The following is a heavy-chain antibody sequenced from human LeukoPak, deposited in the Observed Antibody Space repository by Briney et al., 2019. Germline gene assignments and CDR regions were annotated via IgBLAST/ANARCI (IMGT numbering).Heavy chain of an antibody. Sequence: ASVKVSCKASGYTFNDYFMDWVRQAPGQGLEWMGWINPKSGGTNYAPKFQGRVTMTRDTSINTAYMELSWLTSDDTAVYYCARVRMVRGVIQNHFDPWGQGTLVTVSS. D-gene: IGHD3-10*01. J-gene: IGHJ5*02. CDR1: GYTFNDYF. CDR3: ARVRMVRGVIQNHFDP. V-gene: IGHV1-2*02. CDR2: INPKSGGT.